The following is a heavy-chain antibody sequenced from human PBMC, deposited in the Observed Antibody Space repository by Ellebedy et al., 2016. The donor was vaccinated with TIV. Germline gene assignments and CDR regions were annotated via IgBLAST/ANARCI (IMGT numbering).Heavy chain of an antibody. CDR2: ISWNSGSI. CDR3: VQAGGFLSGWYNY. Sequence: GGSLRLXCAASGFTFDDYAMHWVRQAPGKGLEWVSVISWNSGSIDYADSVKGRFTISRDNAKNSLYLQMNSLRAEDTAFYYCVQAGGFLSGWYNYWGQGALVAVSS. V-gene: IGHV3-9*01. D-gene: IGHD6-19*01. CDR1: GFTFDDYA. J-gene: IGHJ4*02.